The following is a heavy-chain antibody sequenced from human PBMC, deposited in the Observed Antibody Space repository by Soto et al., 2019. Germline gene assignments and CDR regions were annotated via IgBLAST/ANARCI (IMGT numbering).Heavy chain of an antibody. CDR1: GFTFSSYA. CDR3: ARDGVGVVPAAIRFDY. CDR2: ISYDGSNK. J-gene: IGHJ4*02. V-gene: IGHV3-30-3*01. Sequence: QVQLVESGGDVVQPGRSLRLSCATSGFTFSSYAIHWVRQAPGDGLEWVAVISYDGSNKNYADSVKGRFTISRDNSKNTVDLQMNSLRAEDTSVYYCARDGVGVVPAAIRFDYWGQGTLVTVSS. D-gene: IGHD2-2*01.